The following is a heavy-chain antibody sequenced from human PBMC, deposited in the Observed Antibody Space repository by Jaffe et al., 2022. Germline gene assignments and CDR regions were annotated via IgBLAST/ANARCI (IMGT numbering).Heavy chain of an antibody. Sequence: QLQLQESGPGLVKPSETLSLTCTVSGGSISSSSYYWGWIRQPPGKGLEWIGSIYYSGSTYYNPSLKSRVTISVDTSKNQFSLKLSSVTAADTAVYYCARLEGRVQGLQPYFDYWGQGTLVTVSS. D-gene: IGHD3-10*01. CDR3: ARLEGRVQGLQPYFDY. V-gene: IGHV4-39*01. CDR1: GGSISSSSYY. CDR2: IYYSGST. J-gene: IGHJ4*02.